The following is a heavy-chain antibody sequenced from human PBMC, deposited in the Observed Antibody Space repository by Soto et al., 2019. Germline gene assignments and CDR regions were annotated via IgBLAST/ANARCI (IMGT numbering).Heavy chain of an antibody. Sequence: GGSLRLSCAASGFTFNSYSMNWVRQAPGKGLEWVSYISSSSSTIYYADSVKGRFTISRDNAKNSLYLQMNSLRAEDTAVYYCEVPYYYGSGSPRWGQGTLVTVSS. CDR1: GFTFNSYS. CDR3: EVPYYYGSGSPR. CDR2: ISSSSSTI. J-gene: IGHJ4*02. D-gene: IGHD3-10*01. V-gene: IGHV3-48*01.